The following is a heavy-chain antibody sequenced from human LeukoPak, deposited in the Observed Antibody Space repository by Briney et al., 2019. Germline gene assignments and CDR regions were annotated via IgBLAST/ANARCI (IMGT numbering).Heavy chain of an antibody. Sequence: SETLSLTCTVSGGSVSSGSDYWSWIRQPPGKGLEWIGYIYNSGSTNYNPSLKSRITISVGMSKNQFALKLRSVTAADTAIYYCARGPWGNQFDYWGQGTLVTVSS. CDR1: GGSVSSGSDY. D-gene: IGHD3-16*01. CDR3: ARGPWGNQFDY. CDR2: IYNSGST. J-gene: IGHJ4*02. V-gene: IGHV4-61*01.